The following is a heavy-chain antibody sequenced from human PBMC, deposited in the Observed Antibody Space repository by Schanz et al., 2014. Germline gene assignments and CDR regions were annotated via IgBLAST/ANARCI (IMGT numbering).Heavy chain of an antibody. D-gene: IGHD6-13*01. J-gene: IGHJ4*02. CDR2: IKQDGSET. V-gene: IGHV3-7*03. Sequence: DVQLVDSGGGLVQPGGSLRLSCAASGFTVSNSYIHWVRQAPGKGLEWVANIKQDGSETYYVDSVKGRFTISRDNAKNSLYLQMNSLRAEDTALYYCARDSGSSSWYPSDFWGQGTLVTVSS. CDR3: ARDSGSSSWYPSDF. CDR1: GFTVSNSY.